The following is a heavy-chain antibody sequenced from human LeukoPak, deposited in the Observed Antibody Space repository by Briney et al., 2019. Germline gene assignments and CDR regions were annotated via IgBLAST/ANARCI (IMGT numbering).Heavy chain of an antibody. CDR2: ANHNGST. CDR1: TGSFSGYY. V-gene: IGHV4-34*01. CDR3: ARGPFGRYYGSGTYFTRDWFDP. J-gene: IGHJ5*02. Sequence: SETLSLTCAVSTGSFSGYYWSWIRQPPGKGLEWIGEANHNGSTNYNPSLNSRVTISVDTSKNQCSLKLTSVTAADTAVYYCARGPFGRYYGSGTYFTRDWFDPWGQGTLVTVSS. D-gene: IGHD3-10*01.